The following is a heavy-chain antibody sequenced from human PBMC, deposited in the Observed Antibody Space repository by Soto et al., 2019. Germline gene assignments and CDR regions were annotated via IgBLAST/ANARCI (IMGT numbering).Heavy chain of an antibody. CDR3: AREVGRSFGMDV. CDR1: GFTFSHYF. J-gene: IGHJ6*02. Sequence: QVQLVESGGGVVQPGRSLRLSCAASGFTFSHYFMHWVRQAPGKGLEWVALISNDGSKKINADSVRGRLSISRDESENTLYLQMNSLRAEDTAVYYCAREVGRSFGMDVWGQGTTVTVSS. V-gene: IGHV3-30*04. D-gene: IGHD1-26*01. CDR2: ISNDGSKK.